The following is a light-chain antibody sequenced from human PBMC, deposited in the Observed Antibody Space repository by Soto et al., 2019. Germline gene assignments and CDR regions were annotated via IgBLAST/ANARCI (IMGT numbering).Light chain of an antibody. V-gene: IGKV1-33*01. CDR2: DTS. CDR3: QQYENIPT. Sequence: DIQITQSPSSLSASVGDRFTITCQASQNINNYLNWYQQKPGRAPKLLIYDTSNSEAGGPSRFRGSGSGTDFTFTISRLQPEDIATYYCQQYENIPTFGQGTRLEIK. J-gene: IGKJ5*01. CDR1: QNINNY.